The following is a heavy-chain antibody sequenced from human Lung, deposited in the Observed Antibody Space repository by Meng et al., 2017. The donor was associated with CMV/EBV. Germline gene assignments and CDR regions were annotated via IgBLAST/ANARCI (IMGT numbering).Heavy chain of an antibody. CDR2: IYPGDSDT. V-gene: IGHV5-51*01. D-gene: IGHD4-23*01. CDR3: ARHEVYGGNPLMDG. CDR1: GYSFTSYW. J-gene: IGHJ6*02. Sequence: XVSXKGSGYSFTSYWIGWVRQMPGKGLEWMGIIYPGDSDTRYSPSFQGQVTISADKSISTAYLQWSSLKASDTAMYYCARHEVYGGNPLMDGWGQGTXVTVSS.